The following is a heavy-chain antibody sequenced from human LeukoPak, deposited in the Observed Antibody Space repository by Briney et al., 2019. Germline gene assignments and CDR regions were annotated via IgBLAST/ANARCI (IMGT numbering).Heavy chain of an antibody. CDR3: ARDMGENGDSADFDY. J-gene: IGHJ4*02. Sequence: ASVKVSCKASGYTFTVYYMHWVRQAPGEGLEWMGWINPNSGGTNFAQKFQGWVTMSRDTSISTAYMELSRLRSDDTAVYYCARDMGENGDSADFDYWGQGTLVTVSS. CDR1: GYTFTVYY. D-gene: IGHD4-17*01. CDR2: INPNSGGT. V-gene: IGHV1-2*04.